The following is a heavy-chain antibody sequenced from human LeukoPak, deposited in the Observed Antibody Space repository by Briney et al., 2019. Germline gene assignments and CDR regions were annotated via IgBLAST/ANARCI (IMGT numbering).Heavy chain of an antibody. D-gene: IGHD6-19*01. CDR1: GFTLSNYG. J-gene: IGHJ3*02. V-gene: IGHV3-33*01. Sequence: PGGSLRLSCATSGFTLSNYGMHWVRQAPGKGLEWVAVIWYDGGNKYYADSVKGRLTISRDNSKNTLYLQMNSLRVEDTAVYYCARDRYSSGWADAFDIWGQGAMVTVSS. CDR2: IWYDGGNK. CDR3: ARDRYSSGWADAFDI.